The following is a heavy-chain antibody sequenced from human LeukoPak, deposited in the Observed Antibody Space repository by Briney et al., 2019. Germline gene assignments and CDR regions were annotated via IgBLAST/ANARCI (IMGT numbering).Heavy chain of an antibody. D-gene: IGHD4-23*01. J-gene: IGHJ4*02. Sequence: GGSLRLSCAASGFTFSSYSMNWVRQAPGKGLEWVSYISSSSSTMYYADSVKGRFTISRDNAKNSLYLQMNSLRAEDTAVYYCARDHRGKDKFDYWGQGTLVTVSS. CDR1: GFTFSSYS. CDR2: ISSSSSTM. V-gene: IGHV3-48*01. CDR3: ARDHRGKDKFDY.